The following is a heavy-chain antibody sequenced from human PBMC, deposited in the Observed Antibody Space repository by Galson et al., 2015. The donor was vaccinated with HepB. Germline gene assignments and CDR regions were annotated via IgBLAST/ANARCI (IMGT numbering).Heavy chain of an antibody. CDR3: ARQNGSYYFDY. D-gene: IGHD1-26*01. CDR2: IIPILGIA. Sequence: SVKVSCKVSGYTLTELSMHWVRQAPGQGLEWMGRIIPILGIANYAQKFQGRVTITADKSTSTAYMELSSLRSEDTAVYYCARQNGSYYFDYWGQGTLVTVSS. V-gene: IGHV1-69*02. J-gene: IGHJ4*02. CDR1: GYTLTELS.